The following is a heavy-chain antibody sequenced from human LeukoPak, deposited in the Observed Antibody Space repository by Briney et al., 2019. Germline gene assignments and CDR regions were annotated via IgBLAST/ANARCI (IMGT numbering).Heavy chain of an antibody. D-gene: IGHD3-10*01. CDR1: GFSLSTSGVG. Sequence: SGPTLVNPTQTLTLTCTFSGFSLSTSGVGVGWIRQPPGKALEWLALNYWDDDKRYSPSLKSRLTITKDTSKNQVVLTMTNMDPVDTATYYCAHITMVRGVIIPGAFDIWGQGTMVTVSS. V-gene: IGHV2-5*02. J-gene: IGHJ3*02. CDR2: NYWDDDK. CDR3: AHITMVRGVIIPGAFDI.